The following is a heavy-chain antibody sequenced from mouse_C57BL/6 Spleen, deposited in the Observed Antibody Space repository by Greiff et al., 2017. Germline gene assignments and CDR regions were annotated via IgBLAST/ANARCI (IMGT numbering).Heavy chain of an antibody. D-gene: IGHD1-1*01. J-gene: IGHJ4*01. CDR1: GYTFTSYW. Sequence: QVQLQQPGAELVMPGASVKLSCKASGYTFTSYWMHWVKQRPGQGLEWIGEIDPSDSYTNYNQKFKGKSTLTVDKSSSTAYMQLSSLTSEDSAVYYCATYYGVARVAMDYGGKGTPVTVSA. CDR2: IDPSDSYT. V-gene: IGHV1-69*01. CDR3: ATYYGVARVAMDY.